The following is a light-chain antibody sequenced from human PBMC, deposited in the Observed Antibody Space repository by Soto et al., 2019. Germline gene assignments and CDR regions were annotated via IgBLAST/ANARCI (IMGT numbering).Light chain of an antibody. CDR2: EVN. CDR3: SSFTSSTTLVV. J-gene: IGLJ2*01. Sequence: QSVLTQPASVSGSPGQSITISCTGTGSDVGGHNYVSWYQQHPGKAPKLMIYEVNNRPSGVSDRFSGSKAGNTASLTISGLQAEDEADYYCSSFTSSTTLVVFGGGTKLTVL. CDR1: GSDVGGHNY. V-gene: IGLV2-14*01.